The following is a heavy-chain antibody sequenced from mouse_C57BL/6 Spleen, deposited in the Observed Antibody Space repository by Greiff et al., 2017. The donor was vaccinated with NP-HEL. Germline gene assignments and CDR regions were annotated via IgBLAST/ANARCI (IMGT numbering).Heavy chain of an antibody. D-gene: IGHD1-1*01. CDR3: AREGIRVVARYFDV. CDR2: INPSSGYT. Sequence: QVQLQQSGAELARPGASVKMSCKASGYTFTSYTMHWVKQRPGQGLEWIGYINPSSGYTKYNQKFKDKATLTAAKSSSTAYMQLSSLTSEDSAVYYCAREGIRVVARYFDVWGTGTTVTVSS. CDR1: GYTFTSYT. V-gene: IGHV1-4*01. J-gene: IGHJ1*03.